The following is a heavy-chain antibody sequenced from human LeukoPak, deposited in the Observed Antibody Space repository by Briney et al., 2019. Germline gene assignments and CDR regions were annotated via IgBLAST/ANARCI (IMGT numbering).Heavy chain of an antibody. D-gene: IGHD2-21*02. CDR3: AFSVYCGGDCYSGLNY. CDR2: IDYSGGDT. V-gene: IGHV3-23*01. J-gene: IGHJ4*02. CDR1: GFTLSSYE. Sequence: GGSLRLSCTASGFTLSSYEMSWIRQAPGKGLEWVSSIDYSGGDTHYADSVKGRFTISRDNSKNTLYLQMNSLRAEDTAVYYCAFSVYCGGDCYSGLNYWGQGTLVTVSS.